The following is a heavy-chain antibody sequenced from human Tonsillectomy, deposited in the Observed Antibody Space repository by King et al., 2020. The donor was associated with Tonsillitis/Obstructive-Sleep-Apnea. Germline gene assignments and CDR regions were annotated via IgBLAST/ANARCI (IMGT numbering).Heavy chain of an antibody. CDR1: GFSFTGYY. CDR3: ATASELLRFRETILDDAFDF. Sequence: VQLVESGAEVKKPGASVKVSCKTSGFSFTGYYMNWVRQARGQGLEWVGRINPKSGDTNYTQKFQVRVTMTRDTSITTAFMELSSLISDDTALYYCATASELLRFRETILDDAFDFWGQGTMVTVSS. V-gene: IGHV1-2*06. CDR2: INPKSGDT. J-gene: IGHJ3*01. D-gene: IGHD3-16*01.